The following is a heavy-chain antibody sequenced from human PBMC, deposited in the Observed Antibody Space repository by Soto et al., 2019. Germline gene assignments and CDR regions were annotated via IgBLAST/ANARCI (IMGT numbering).Heavy chain of an antibody. Sequence: QVQLVQSGAEVKKPGSSVKVSCKASGGIFSSYAISWVRQAPGQGLEWMGGIIPIFGTANYAQKFQGRVTITADESTSTAYMELSSLRSEDTAVYYCAREGEGYCSGGSCYYFDYWGQGTLVTVSS. J-gene: IGHJ4*02. V-gene: IGHV1-69*01. CDR3: AREGEGYCSGGSCYYFDY. CDR2: IIPIFGTA. D-gene: IGHD2-15*01. CDR1: GGIFSSYA.